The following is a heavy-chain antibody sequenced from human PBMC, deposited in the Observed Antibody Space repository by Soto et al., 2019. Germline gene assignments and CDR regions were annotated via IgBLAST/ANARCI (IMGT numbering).Heavy chain of an antibody. CDR3: AKTPNTIVGYTYFDD. J-gene: IGHJ4*02. D-gene: IGHD1-26*01. CDR1: GFTFSSYA. Sequence: GGSLRLSCAPSGFTFSSYAMSWVRQAPGKGLEWVSAISGSGGSTYYADSVKGRFTISRDNSKNTLYLQMNSLRAEDTAVYYYAKTPNTIVGYTYFDDWGEGTLVTVSS. CDR2: ISGSGGST. V-gene: IGHV3-23*01.